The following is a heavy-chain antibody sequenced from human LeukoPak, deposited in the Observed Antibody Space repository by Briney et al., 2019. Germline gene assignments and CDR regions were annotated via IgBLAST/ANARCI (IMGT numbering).Heavy chain of an antibody. J-gene: IGHJ4*02. D-gene: IGHD3-22*01. V-gene: IGHV1-2*02. CDR2: INPNSGDT. Sequence: ASVKVSCKASGYIFTGYYMHWVRQAPGQGLEWMGWINPNSGDTNYAQKFQGRVTVTRDTSISTAYMELSGLRSDDTAIYYCARDVNYYYDSSGYYFDYWGQGTLVTVSS. CDR3: ARDVNYYYDSSGYYFDY. CDR1: GYIFTGYY.